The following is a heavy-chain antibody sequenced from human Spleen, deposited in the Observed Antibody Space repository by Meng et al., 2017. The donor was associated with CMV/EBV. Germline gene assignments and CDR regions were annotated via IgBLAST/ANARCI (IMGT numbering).Heavy chain of an antibody. Sequence: GGSLRLSCAASGFTFSSYAMSWVRQAPGKGLEWVSVIYSGGSSTYYAHSVKGRFTISRDNSKNTLYLQMNSLRAEDTAVYYCAKVEQLASVFFDYWGQGTLVTVSS. CDR3: AKVEQLASVFFDY. CDR2: IYSGGSST. CDR1: GFTFSSYA. J-gene: IGHJ4*02. V-gene: IGHV3-23*03. D-gene: IGHD6-6*01.